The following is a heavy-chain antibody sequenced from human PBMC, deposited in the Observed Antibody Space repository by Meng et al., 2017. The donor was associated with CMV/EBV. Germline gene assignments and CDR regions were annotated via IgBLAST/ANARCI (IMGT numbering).Heavy chain of an antibody. Sequence: EVQVVGSGGGLVQPGGSLRLSCAASGFTVSSNYMSWVRQAPGKGLEWVSVIYSGGSTYYADSVKGRFTISRDNSKNTLYLQMNSLRAEDTAVYYCAREGDGYDKAPYWGQGTLVTVSS. CDR3: AREGDGYDKAPY. V-gene: IGHV3-66*01. CDR1: GFTVSSNY. CDR2: IYSGGST. D-gene: IGHD5-24*01. J-gene: IGHJ4*02.